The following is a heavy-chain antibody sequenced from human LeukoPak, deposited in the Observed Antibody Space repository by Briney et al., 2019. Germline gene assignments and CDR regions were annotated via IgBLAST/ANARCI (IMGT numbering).Heavy chain of an antibody. CDR3: ARDRDYVWGKSYDYMDV. D-gene: IGHD3-16*01. J-gene: IGHJ6*03. CDR1: GFTFSDYW. V-gene: IGHV3-74*01. CDR2: INSDGSNR. Sequence: GGSLRLSCAASGFTFSDYWMHWVRQAPGKGLVWVSRINSDGSNRSYADSVKGRFTISRDNAKNTLYLQMNSLRAEDTAVYYCARDRDYVWGKSYDYMDVWGKGTTVTVSS.